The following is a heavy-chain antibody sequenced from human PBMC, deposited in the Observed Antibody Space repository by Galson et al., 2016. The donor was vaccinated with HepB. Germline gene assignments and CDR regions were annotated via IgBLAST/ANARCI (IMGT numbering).Heavy chain of an antibody. D-gene: IGHD1-26*01. CDR3: AKRGGSYPSYSYGLDV. Sequence: SETLSLTCAVHGESFSTYYCNWIRQPPGKGLEWIGEINDRGSTNYNPSLKSRVSILIDTSKRQFSLKMSSVTAADTAMYYCAKRGGSYPSYSYGLDVWGQGTTVTVSS. J-gene: IGHJ6*02. V-gene: IGHV4-34*01. CDR2: INDRGST. CDR1: GESFSTYY.